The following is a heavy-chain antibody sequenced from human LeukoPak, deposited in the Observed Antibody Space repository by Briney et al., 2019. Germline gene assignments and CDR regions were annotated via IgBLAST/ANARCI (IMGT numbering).Heavy chain of an antibody. CDR1: GGSFNDYS. Sequence: SETLSLTCAVYGGSFNDYSWSWIRQPPGKGLEWIGEINHSGTTNYNPSLKSRVTISVDTSKNQFSLKLSSVTAADTAVYYCARDTRSSMTAGGFDYWGQGTLVTVSS. V-gene: IGHV4-34*01. CDR2: INHSGTT. CDR3: ARDTRSSMTAGGFDY. J-gene: IGHJ4*02. D-gene: IGHD2/OR15-2a*01.